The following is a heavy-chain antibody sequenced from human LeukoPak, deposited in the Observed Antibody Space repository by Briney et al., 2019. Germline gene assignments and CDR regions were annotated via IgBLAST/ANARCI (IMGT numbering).Heavy chain of an antibody. CDR2: MNPNSGNT. CDR3: ARGFPWDGFLGGYYFFNPYYYYGMDV. V-gene: IGHV1-8*01. J-gene: IGHJ6*02. CDR1: GYTFTSYD. D-gene: IGHD3-3*01. Sequence: GASVKVSCKASGYTFTSYDINWVRQATGQGLEWMGWMNPNSGNTGYAQKFQGRVTMTRNTSISTAYMELSSLRSEDTAVYYCARGFPWDGFLGGYYFFNPYYYYGMDVWGQRTTVTVSS.